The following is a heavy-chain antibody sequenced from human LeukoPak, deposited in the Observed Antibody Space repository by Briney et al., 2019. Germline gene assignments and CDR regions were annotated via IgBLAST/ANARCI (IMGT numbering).Heavy chain of an antibody. D-gene: IGHD6-19*01. CDR2: MNPNSGNT. CDR3: ARAHPQWLVFAGNDAFDI. Sequence: GASVKVSCKASGYTFTSYDINWVRQATGQGLEWMGWMNPNSGNTGYAQKFQGRVTMTRNTSISTAYMELSSLRSEDTAVYYCARAHPQWLVFAGNDAFDIWGQGTMVTVSS. CDR1: GYTFTSYD. V-gene: IGHV1-8*01. J-gene: IGHJ3*02.